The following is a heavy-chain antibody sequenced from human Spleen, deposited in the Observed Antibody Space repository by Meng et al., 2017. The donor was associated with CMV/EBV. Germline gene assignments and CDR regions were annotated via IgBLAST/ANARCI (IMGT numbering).Heavy chain of an antibody. CDR3: ARGESYDILTGYFPLIGAFDI. D-gene: IGHD3-9*01. CDR2: IYYSGAT. V-gene: IGHV4-61*01. CDR1: GGSVSSTSYY. J-gene: IGHJ3*02. Sequence: GSLRLSCTVSGGSVSSTSYYWSWIRQPPGKGLEWIGHIYYSGATNYNPSLKSRVTMSVHTSKKQFSLKLNSVIAADTAVYYCARGESYDILTGYFPLIGAFDIWGQGTMVTVSS.